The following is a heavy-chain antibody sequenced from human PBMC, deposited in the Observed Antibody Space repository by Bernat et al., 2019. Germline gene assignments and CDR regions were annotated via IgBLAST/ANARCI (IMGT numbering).Heavy chain of an antibody. V-gene: IGHV3-74*01. CDR2: IDRDGSST. CDR3: ARRDGYKSIIDY. CDR1: GFTFSSYW. D-gene: IGHD5-24*01. J-gene: IGHJ4*02. Sequence: EVQLVESGGGLVQPGGSLRLSCAASGFTFSSYWMHWVRQAPDKGLVWVSRIDRDGSSTNYADSVRGRFTISRDNAKNTLYLQMNSLRAKDTAVYYCARRDGYKSIIDYWGQGTLVAVSS.